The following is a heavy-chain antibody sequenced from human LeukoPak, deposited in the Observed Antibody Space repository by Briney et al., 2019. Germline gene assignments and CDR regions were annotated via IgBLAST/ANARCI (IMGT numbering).Heavy chain of an antibody. J-gene: IGHJ4*02. V-gene: IGHV3-21*01. Sequence: KTGGSLRLSCAASGFTFSTNSMNWVRQAPGKGLEWVSSIGPSSTSKYYADSLKGRFTISRDNAKNSLYLQMNSLRAEDTAVYYCARENGEAFDYWGQGTLVTVSS. CDR2: IGPSSTSK. CDR1: GFTFSTNS. D-gene: IGHD4-17*01. CDR3: ARENGEAFDY.